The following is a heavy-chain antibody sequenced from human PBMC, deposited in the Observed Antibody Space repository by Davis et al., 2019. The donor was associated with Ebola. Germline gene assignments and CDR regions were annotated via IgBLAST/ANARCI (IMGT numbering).Heavy chain of an antibody. V-gene: IGHV3-9*01. CDR3: ARYRNIVVVPARAYYYGMDV. D-gene: IGHD2-2*01. CDR1: GFTFDDYA. CDR2: ISWNSGSI. J-gene: IGHJ6*04. Sequence: PGGSLRLSCAASGFTFDDYAMHWVRQAPGKGLEWVSGISWNSGSIGYVDSVKGRFTISRDNAKNSLYLQMNSLRAEDTAVYYCARYRNIVVVPARAYYYGMDVWGKGTTVTVSS.